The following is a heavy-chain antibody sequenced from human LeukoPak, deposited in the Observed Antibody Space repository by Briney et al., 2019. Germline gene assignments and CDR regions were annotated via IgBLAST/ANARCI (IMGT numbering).Heavy chain of an antibody. V-gene: IGHV1-8*02. CDR2: MSPNSGNT. Sequence: ASVKVSCKASGGTFSSYAISWVRQATGQGLEWMGWMSPNSGNTGYAQKFQGRVTMTRDTSISTAYMELSSLRSEDTAVYYCARMSYYDSSGDNWFDPWGQGTLVTVSS. D-gene: IGHD3-22*01. CDR1: GGTFSSYA. CDR3: ARMSYYDSSGDNWFDP. J-gene: IGHJ5*02.